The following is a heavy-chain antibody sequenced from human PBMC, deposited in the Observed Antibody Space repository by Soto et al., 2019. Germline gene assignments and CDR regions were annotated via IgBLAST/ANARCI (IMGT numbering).Heavy chain of an antibody. CDR2: IYPGDSDT. D-gene: IGHD3-9*01. Sequence: GESLKISCNGSGYSFTSYWIGWVRQMPGKGLEWMGIIYPGDSDTRYSPSFQGQVTISADKSISTAYLQWSSLKASDTVMYYCARSYYDILTGYSSPYGMDVWGQGTTVTVSS. J-gene: IGHJ6*02. V-gene: IGHV5-51*01. CDR3: ARSYYDILTGYSSPYGMDV. CDR1: GYSFTSYW.